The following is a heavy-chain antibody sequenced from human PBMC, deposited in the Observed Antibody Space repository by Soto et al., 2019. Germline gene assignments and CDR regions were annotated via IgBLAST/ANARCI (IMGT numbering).Heavy chain of an antibody. CDR3: ARRKLFIAAAVHNWFDP. Sequence: PSETLSLTCTVSGGSIRSSSYYWGWIRQPPGEGLEWIGSIYYSGKTDNNPSLKSRVATSVDTSKNQFSLKLSSVTAADTAVYYCARRKLFIAAAVHNWFDPWGQGTLVTVSS. V-gene: IGHV4-39*01. J-gene: IGHJ5*02. D-gene: IGHD6-13*01. CDR1: GGSIRSSSYY. CDR2: IYYSGKT.